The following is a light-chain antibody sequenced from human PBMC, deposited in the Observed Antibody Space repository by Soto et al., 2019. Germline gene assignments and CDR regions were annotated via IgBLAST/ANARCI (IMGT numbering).Light chain of an antibody. CDR1: QSVLYSSNNQNY. J-gene: IGKJ1*01. Sequence: DIVMTQSPDSLAVSLGERATINCKSSQSVLYSSNNQNYLAWYQQKPGQPPKLLIYWASTRESGVPDRFSGSGSGTDFTLTISSLQAEDAAVYYCQQYYTTPPTFGQGTKVEI. V-gene: IGKV4-1*01. CDR3: QQYYTTPPT. CDR2: WAS.